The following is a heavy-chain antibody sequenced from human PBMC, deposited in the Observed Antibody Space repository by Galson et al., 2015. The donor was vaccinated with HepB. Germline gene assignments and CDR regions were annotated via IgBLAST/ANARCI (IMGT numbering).Heavy chain of an antibody. V-gene: IGHV1-18*01. Sequence: SVKVSCKASGYTFTSYGVTWVRQAPGQGLEWMGWISAYNGNTNYAQKFQGRVTMTRDTSTSTAYMDLRSLRSDDTAVYYCARALYSSGWYGFDYWGQGTLVTVSA. CDR1: GYTFTSYG. CDR2: ISAYNGNT. D-gene: IGHD6-19*01. J-gene: IGHJ4*02. CDR3: ARALYSSGWYGFDY.